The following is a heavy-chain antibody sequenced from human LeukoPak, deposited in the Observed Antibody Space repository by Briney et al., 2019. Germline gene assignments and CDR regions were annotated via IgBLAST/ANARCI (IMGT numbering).Heavy chain of an antibody. V-gene: IGHV3-23*01. CDR3: AKDRDVWGSLLDY. Sequence: PGGSLRLSCAASGFTFSNYAMSWVRQAPGKGLEWVSAISGSGYTTYYADSVKGRFTISRDNSKNTLYLQMHSLRAEDTAVCYCAKDRDVWGSLLDYWGQGTLVTVS. D-gene: IGHD3-16*01. J-gene: IGHJ4*02. CDR1: GFTFSNYA. CDR2: ISGSGYTT.